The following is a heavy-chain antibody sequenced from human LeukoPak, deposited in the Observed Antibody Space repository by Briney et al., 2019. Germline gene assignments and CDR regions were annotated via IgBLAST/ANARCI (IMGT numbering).Heavy chain of an antibody. V-gene: IGHV4-4*07. D-gene: IGHD3-3*01. J-gene: IGHJ4*02. Sequence: SETLSLTCTVSGGSISSYYWSWIRQPAGKGLEWIGRIYTSGSTNYNPSLKSRVTTSVDTSKNQFSLKLSSVTAADTAVYYCARGEYDFWTYGYYFDYWGQGTLVTVSS. CDR1: GGSISSYY. CDR3: ARGEYDFWTYGYYFDY. CDR2: IYTSGST.